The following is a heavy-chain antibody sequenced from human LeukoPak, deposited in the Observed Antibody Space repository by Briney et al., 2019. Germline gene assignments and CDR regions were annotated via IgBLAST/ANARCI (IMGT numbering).Heavy chain of an antibody. V-gene: IGHV3-23*01. CDR2: LSGGGGGT. CDR1: GFTFRSYA. CDR3: ARDRYSSSWYDFEY. D-gene: IGHD6-13*01. J-gene: IGHJ4*02. Sequence: GGSLRLSCVASGFTFRSYAMNWVRQAPGKGLEWVSPLSGGGGGTYYADSVKGRFTISRDNSKSTLYLQMNSLRPEDTAVYYCARDRYSSSWYDFEYWGQGTLVTVSS.